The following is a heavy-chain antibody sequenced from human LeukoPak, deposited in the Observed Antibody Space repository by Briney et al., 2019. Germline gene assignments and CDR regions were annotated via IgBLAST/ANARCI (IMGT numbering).Heavy chain of an antibody. J-gene: IGHJ4*02. V-gene: IGHV3-15*01. D-gene: IGHD1-26*01. CDR2: IKAKAHGGTI. Sequence: ETLSLTCTVSGGSISNYYWSWIRQAPGKGLEWVGRIKAKAHGGTIEYAAPVKGRFTISRDDSKNTLYLQMNSLKTEDTAVYYCTTDGVGVEGATYDNWGQGTLVSVSS. CDR3: TTDGVGVEGATYDN. CDR1: GGSISNYY.